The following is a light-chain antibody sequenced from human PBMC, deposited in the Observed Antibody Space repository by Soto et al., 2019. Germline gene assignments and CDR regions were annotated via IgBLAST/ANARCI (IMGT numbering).Light chain of an antibody. CDR3: QTWGNGIRV. CDR2: LNSDGSH. V-gene: IGLV4-69*01. CDR1: SGHYSYA. Sequence: QLVLTQSPSASASLGASVRLTCTLSSGHYSYAIAWHQQQPEKGPRFLMKLNSDGSHNRGDGIPDRFSGSSSGAERYLTVSSLQSEDEADYYCQTWGNGIRVFGGGTKLTVL. J-gene: IGLJ3*02.